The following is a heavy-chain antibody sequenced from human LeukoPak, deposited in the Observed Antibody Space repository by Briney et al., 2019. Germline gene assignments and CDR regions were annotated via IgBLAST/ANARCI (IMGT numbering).Heavy chain of an antibody. CDR2: ISYDGSNK. CDR1: GFTFSRYA. V-gene: IGHV3-30-3*01. CDR3: TTDGPLPPGLY. D-gene: IGHD3/OR15-3a*01. J-gene: IGHJ4*02. Sequence: GGSLRLSCAASGFTFSRYAMHWVRQAPGKGLEWVAAISYDGSNKYVDSVKGRFTISRDNSKNTLYLQMNSLRAEDTAVYYCTTDGPLPPGLYWGQGTLVTVSS.